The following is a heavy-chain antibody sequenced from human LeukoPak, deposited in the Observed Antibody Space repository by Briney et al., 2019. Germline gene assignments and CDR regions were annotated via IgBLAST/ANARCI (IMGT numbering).Heavy chain of an antibody. V-gene: IGHV3-66*01. CDR3: ARGGSYLSAFDI. J-gene: IGHJ3*02. D-gene: IGHD1-26*01. CDR1: GFTVSSNY. CDR2: TDSGTRS. Sequence: GGSLRLSCAASGFTVSSNYMNWVRQAPGKGLKWVSVTDSGTRSYYADSVKGRFTISRDNSKNTLYLQMNSLRAEDTAVYYCARGGSYLSAFDIWGQGTMVTVSS.